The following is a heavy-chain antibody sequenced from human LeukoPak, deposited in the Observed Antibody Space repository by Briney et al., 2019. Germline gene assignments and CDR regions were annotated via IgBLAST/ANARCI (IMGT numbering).Heavy chain of an antibody. V-gene: IGHV4-31*02. Sequence: LRLSCAASGFTFSDYYMGWIRQHPGKGLEWIGYIYYSGSTYYNPSLKSRVTISVDKAKNHFSLRLSSVTAADTAVYYCASRKEDTGATSSCIGRSCFHLDNWGQGTLVTVSS. CDR3: ASRKEDTGATSSCIGRSCFHLDN. J-gene: IGHJ4*02. D-gene: IGHD2-15*01. CDR1: GFTFSDYY. CDR2: IYYSGST.